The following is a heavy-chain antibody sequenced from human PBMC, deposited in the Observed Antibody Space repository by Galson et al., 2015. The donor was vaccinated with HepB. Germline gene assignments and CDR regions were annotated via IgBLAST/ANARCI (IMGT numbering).Heavy chain of an antibody. CDR1: GLSFSSTS. J-gene: IGHJ4*02. CDR2: ITSSGDT. V-gene: IGHV3-23*01. CDR3: AKLSFTTPEDY. D-gene: IGHD2/OR15-2a*01. Sequence: SLRLSCAVSGLSFSSTSMNWVRQAPGEGLQWVSGITSSGDTYYAASLRGRLAISRDNSKNTVYLQMNSLGLEDTTVYFCAKLSFTTPEDYWGQGALVTVSS.